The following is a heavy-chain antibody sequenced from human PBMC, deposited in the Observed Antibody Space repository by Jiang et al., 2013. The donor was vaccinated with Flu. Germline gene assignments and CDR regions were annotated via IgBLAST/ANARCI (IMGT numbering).Heavy chain of an antibody. D-gene: IGHD1-26*01. V-gene: IGHV1-2*02. CDR3: ASDLVAATPDY. Sequence: GAEVKKPGASVKVSCKASGYIFTAYYMHWVRQAPGQGLEWMGWINPNSGGTNYAQKFQGRVTMTTDTSISTGYMELSRLGSDDTAVYYCASDLVAATPDYWGQGTRVTVSS. J-gene: IGHJ4*02. CDR1: GYIFTAYY. CDR2: INPNSGGT.